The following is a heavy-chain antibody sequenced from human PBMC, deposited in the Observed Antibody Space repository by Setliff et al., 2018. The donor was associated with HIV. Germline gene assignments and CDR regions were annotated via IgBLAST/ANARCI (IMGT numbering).Heavy chain of an antibody. J-gene: IGHJ4*02. CDR2: IGSSGNYI. V-gene: IGHV3-21*01. D-gene: IGHD6-13*01. CDR3: ARRYSSSWDLGY. Sequence: KPGGSLRLSCAASGFTFGSYSMNWVRQAPGKGLEWVSSIGSSGNYIYYADSVKGRFTISRDNTKNSLYLQMNSLRAEDTAVYYCARRYSSSWDLGYWGQGTLVTVSS. CDR1: GFTFGSYS.